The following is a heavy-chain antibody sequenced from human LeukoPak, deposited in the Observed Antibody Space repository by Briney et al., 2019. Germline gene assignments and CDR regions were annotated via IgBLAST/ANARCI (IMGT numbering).Heavy chain of an antibody. CDR3: ARDNSMTEFDY. Sequence: GASVKVSCKASGGTFSSYAISWVRQAPGQGLEWMGWINPKNGGTYYVQKFQGRVTMTRDTSISTVYLEVSRLTSDDTAMYYCARDNSMTEFDYWGQGTLVTVSS. CDR1: GGTFSSYA. J-gene: IGHJ4*02. V-gene: IGHV1-2*02. CDR2: INPKNGGT.